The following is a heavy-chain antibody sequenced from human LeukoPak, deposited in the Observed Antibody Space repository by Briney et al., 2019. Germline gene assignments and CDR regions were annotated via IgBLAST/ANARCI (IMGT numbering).Heavy chain of an antibody. CDR3: ARQPIAVAGRYYYYYGMDV. CDR1: GFTFSSYS. Sequence: GGSLRLSCAASGFTFSSYSMNWVRQAPGEGLEWVSSISSSSSYIYYADSVKGRFTISRDNAKNSLYLQMNSLRAEDTAVYYCARQPIAVAGRYYYYYGMDVWGQGTTVTVSS. D-gene: IGHD6-19*01. V-gene: IGHV3-21*01. CDR2: ISSSSSYI. J-gene: IGHJ6*02.